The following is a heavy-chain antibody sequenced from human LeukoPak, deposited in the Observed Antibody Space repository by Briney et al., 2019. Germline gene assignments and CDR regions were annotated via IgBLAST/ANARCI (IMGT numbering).Heavy chain of an antibody. CDR3: ARAEQRYYYDTSGLRLPDY. CDR2: IYSGGST. CDR1: GFTVSSNY. D-gene: IGHD3-22*01. V-gene: IGHV3-53*01. J-gene: IGHJ4*02. Sequence: GGSLILSCAASGFTVSSNYMSWGRQAPGKGLELVSVIYSGGSTYYADSVKGRFTISRDNSKNTLYLQMNSLRAEDTAVYYCARAEQRYYYDTSGLRLPDYWGQGTLVTVSS.